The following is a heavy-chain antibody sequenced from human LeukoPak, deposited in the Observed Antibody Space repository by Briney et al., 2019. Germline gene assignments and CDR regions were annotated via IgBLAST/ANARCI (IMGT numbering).Heavy chain of an antibody. CDR2: ISSSSSTI. J-gene: IGHJ4*02. D-gene: IGHD6-13*01. CDR3: ARDVYSSSWYGGIRSEVVDY. Sequence: PGGSLRLSCTASGFTFSSYSMNWVRQAPGKGLEWVSYISSSSSTIYYADSVKGRFTISRDNAKNSLYLQMNSLRAEDTAVYYCARDVYSSSWYGGIRSEVVDYWGQGTLVTVSS. V-gene: IGHV3-48*01. CDR1: GFTFSSYS.